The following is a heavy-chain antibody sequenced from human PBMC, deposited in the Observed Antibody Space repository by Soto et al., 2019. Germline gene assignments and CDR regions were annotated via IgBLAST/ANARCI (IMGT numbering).Heavy chain of an antibody. CDR3: ARDLVSTIGDFDF. CDR1: GYTFIGYY. V-gene: IGHV1-2*02. J-gene: IGHJ4*02. D-gene: IGHD5-12*01. Sequence: ASVKVSCKTSGYTFIGYYIHWVRQAPGQGLEWMGWINPNSGATNYAQKFQGRVTMTRDTSITTAYMELSRLTSDDTAVYYCARDLVSTIGDFDFWGQGAPVTVSS. CDR2: INPNSGAT.